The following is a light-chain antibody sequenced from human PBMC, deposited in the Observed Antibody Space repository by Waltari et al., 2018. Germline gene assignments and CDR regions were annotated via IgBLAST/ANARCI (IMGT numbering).Light chain of an antibody. Sequence: EIVLTQSPGTLSRSQGERATLSCRASQSLSIYLAWYQQKPGRAPRLLIYHASSRATGVPDRFSGSGSGTDFSLTISRLEPEDFAVYYCQHYVSLPVTFGQGTKVEIK. CDR3: QHYVSLPVT. CDR1: QSLSIY. V-gene: IGKV3-20*01. CDR2: HAS. J-gene: IGKJ1*01.